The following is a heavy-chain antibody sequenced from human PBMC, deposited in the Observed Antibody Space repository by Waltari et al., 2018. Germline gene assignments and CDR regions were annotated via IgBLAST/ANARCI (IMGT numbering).Heavy chain of an antibody. CDR1: GFTFSSYA. J-gene: IGHJ6*02. V-gene: IGHV3-23*01. CDR3: AKSSAPYSGYDPFLRTYGMDV. CDR2: ISGSGGST. Sequence: EVQLLESGGGLVQPGGSLRLSCAASGFTFSSYAMSWVRQAPGKGLEWVSAISGSGGSTYYADSVKGRCTISRDNSKNTLYLQMNSLRAEDTAVYYCAKSSAPYSGYDPFLRTYGMDVWGQGTTVTVSS. D-gene: IGHD5-12*01.